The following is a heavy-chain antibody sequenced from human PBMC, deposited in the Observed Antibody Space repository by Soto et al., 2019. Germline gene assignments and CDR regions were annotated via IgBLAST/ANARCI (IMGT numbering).Heavy chain of an antibody. V-gene: IGHV4-30-2*01. Sequence: QLQLQESGSGLVKPSQTLSLTCAVSGGSISSGGYSWSWIRQPPGKGLEWIGYMYHSGSTYYNPSLKSRVTISIDRSKXQXXXXXXSVTXXXXXXXXXXXVPDYWGQGILVTVSS. CDR3: XXVPDY. CDR2: MYHSGST. D-gene: IGHD2-2*01. CDR1: GGSISSGGYS. J-gene: IGHJ4*02.